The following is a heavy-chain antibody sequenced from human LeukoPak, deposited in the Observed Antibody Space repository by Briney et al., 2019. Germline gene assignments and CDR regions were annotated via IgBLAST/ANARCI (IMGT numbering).Heavy chain of an antibody. CDR3: ATGRGRDSFDY. Sequence: VKVSWRASLYTFNQQVNVLVRQAPGQGLEWMGWISAYNGNTNYAQKLQGRVTMTTDTSTSTAYMELRSLRSDDTAVYSCATGRGRDSFDYWGQGTLVTVSS. V-gene: IGHV1-18*01. CDR1: LYTFNQQV. D-gene: IGHD6-25*01. J-gene: IGHJ4*02. CDR2: ISAYNGNT.